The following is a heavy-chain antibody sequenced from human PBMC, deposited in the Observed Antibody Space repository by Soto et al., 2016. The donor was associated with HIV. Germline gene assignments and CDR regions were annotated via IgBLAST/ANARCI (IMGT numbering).Heavy chain of an antibody. D-gene: IGHD3-10*01. CDR1: DDSISRADYF. Sequence: QLQLQESGPGLVKPAETLSLTCTVSDDSISRADYFWGWIRQSPGKGLEWIGTINYSGITYYNPSLKSRVTISVDTSKKQFSLILKSVTAADTAVYFCARHESRWFGESWYYWGQGTLVTVSS. CDR3: ARHESRWFGESWYY. CDR2: INYSGIT. V-gene: IGHV4-39*01. J-gene: IGHJ4*02.